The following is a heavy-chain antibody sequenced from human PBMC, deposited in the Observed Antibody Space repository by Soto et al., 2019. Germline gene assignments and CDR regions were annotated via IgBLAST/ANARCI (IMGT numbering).Heavy chain of an antibody. V-gene: IGHV3-9*01. CDR3: AKDYSYDFWSGYHGFDP. J-gene: IGHJ5*02. Sequence: EVQLVESGGGLVQPGRSLRLSCAASGFTFDDYAMHWVRQAPGKGLEWVSGISWNSGSIGYADSVKGRFTISRDNAKNSLYLQMNSLRAEDTALYYCAKDYSYDFWSGYHGFDPWGQGTLVTVSS. CDR2: ISWNSGSI. D-gene: IGHD3-3*01. CDR1: GFTFDDYA.